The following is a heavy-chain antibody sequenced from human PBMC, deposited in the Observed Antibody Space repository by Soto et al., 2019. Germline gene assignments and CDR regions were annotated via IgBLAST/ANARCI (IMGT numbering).Heavy chain of an antibody. CDR3: AKATATGGGAFDI. CDR2: ILVGGNT. D-gene: IGHD2-8*02. V-gene: IGHV3-23*01. J-gene: IGHJ3*02. CDR1: GFTCSSCG. Sequence: GGSLRLSCAASGFTCSSCGMSWVRQAPGKGLEWVSTILVGGNTYYADSVKGRFTISRDNSKNTLYLQMNSLTAGDTAVYYCAKATATGGGAFDICGQGTMVTVSS.